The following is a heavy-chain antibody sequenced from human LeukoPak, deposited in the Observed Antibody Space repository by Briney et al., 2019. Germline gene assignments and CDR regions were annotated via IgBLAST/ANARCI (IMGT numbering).Heavy chain of an antibody. Sequence: GGSLRLSCAASGFIFSTYAMSWVRQAPGRGLEWVSAITGSGDSTYYADSVKGRFTISRDNSKNTLSLQMNSLRAEDTAVYYCAKENPVGGTNYFDYWGQGTLVTVPS. J-gene: IGHJ4*02. V-gene: IGHV3-23*01. CDR2: ITGSGDST. CDR1: GFIFSTYA. CDR3: AKENPVGGTNYFDY. D-gene: IGHD1-26*01.